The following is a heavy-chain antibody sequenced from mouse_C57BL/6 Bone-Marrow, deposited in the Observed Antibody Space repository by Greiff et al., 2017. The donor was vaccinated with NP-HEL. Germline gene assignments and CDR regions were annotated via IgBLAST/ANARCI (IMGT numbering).Heavy chain of an antibody. Sequence: QVQLQQSGAELVRPGTSVKVSCKASGYAFTNYLIEWVKQRPGQGLEWIGVINPGSGGTNYNEKFKGKATLTADKSSSTAYMQLSSLTSEDSAVYFCARRATIYDGYYDYWGQGTTLTVSS. CDR1: GYAFTNYL. J-gene: IGHJ2*01. CDR2: INPGSGGT. CDR3: ARRATIYDGYYDY. D-gene: IGHD2-3*01. V-gene: IGHV1-54*01.